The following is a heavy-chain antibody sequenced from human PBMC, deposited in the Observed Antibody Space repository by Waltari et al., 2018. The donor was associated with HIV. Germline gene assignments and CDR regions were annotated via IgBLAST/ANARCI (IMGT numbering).Heavy chain of an antibody. CDR2: IYYSGST. CDR3: ARDRRWFGELLLDS. D-gene: IGHD3-10*01. CDR1: GGFISSDY. Sequence: QVQLQESGPGLVKPSETLSLTCTVPGGFISSDYWSWIRQPPGKGLEWIGYIYYSGSTNYNPSLKSRVTISVDTSKNQFSLKLSSVTAADTAVYYCARDRRWFGELLLDSRGQGTLVTVSS. V-gene: IGHV4-59*01. J-gene: IGHJ4*02.